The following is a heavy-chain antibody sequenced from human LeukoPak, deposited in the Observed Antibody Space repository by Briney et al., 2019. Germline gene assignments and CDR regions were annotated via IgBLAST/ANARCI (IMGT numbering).Heavy chain of an antibody. CDR2: INPNSGGA. V-gene: IGHV1-2*02. CDR1: GYTFTSYY. J-gene: IGHJ3*02. Sequence: ASVKVSCKASGYTFTSYYMHWVRQAPGQGLEWMGWINPNSGGANYAQKFQGRVTMTRDTSISTAYMELSRLRSDDTAVYYCARDVTRYYCSGGSCSTWYAFDIWGQGTMVTVSS. D-gene: IGHD2-15*01. CDR3: ARDVTRYYCSGGSCSTWYAFDI.